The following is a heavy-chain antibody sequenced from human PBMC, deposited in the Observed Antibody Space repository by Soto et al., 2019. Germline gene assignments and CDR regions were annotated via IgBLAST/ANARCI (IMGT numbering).Heavy chain of an antibody. J-gene: IGHJ4*01. CDR2: IVDSGGNT. CDR3: AEGGFYDGFDY. D-gene: IGHD5-12*01. V-gene: IGHV3-23*01. CDR1: GFTFSNFA. Sequence: EVQLLESGGGLVQPGGSLRLSCVASGFTFSNFAMTWVRQAPGKGLEWVSTIVDSGGNTYYADSVKGRFTISRDNSKNTLFRQMNSLRVEDTAVYYCAEGGFYDGFDYWGHGTLVTVSS.